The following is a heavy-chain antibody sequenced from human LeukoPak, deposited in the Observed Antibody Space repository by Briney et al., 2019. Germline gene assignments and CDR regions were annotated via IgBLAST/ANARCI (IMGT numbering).Heavy chain of an antibody. CDR3: ARELYGSGRPLAY. D-gene: IGHD3-10*01. V-gene: IGHV1-2*02. CDR2: INPNSGGT. J-gene: IGHJ4*02. Sequence: ASVKVSCKASGYTFTGYYMHWVRQAPGQGLEWMGWINPNSGGTNYAQKFQGRVTMTRDTSISTAYMELSRLRSDDTAVYYCARELYGSGRPLAYWGQGTLVTVSS. CDR1: GYTFTGYY.